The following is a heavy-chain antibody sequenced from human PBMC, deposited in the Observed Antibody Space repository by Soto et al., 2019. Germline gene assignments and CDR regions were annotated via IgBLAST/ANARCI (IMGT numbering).Heavy chain of an antibody. J-gene: IGHJ5*02. CDR2: ITFRGVT. CDR3: ARKLEASIRHVEWFSYKWFDP. Sequence: SDTLSLTSDVHGDSLSAYAWSWIRQPPGKGLEWIGEITFRGVTSYHPSLKSRLSMSVDTSKNRISLNVSSVTAADTALYFCARKLEASIRHVEWFSYKWFDPWGQGTLGTVSS. CDR1: GDSLSAYA. D-gene: IGHD3-9*01. V-gene: IGHV4-34*01.